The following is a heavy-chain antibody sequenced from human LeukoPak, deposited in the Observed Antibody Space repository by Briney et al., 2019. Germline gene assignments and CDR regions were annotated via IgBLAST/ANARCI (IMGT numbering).Heavy chain of an antibody. J-gene: IGHJ4*02. CDR3: AKKAQYKGNYPLVY. CDR2: PSDRGDYT. Sequence: GSLSLSCAASGFTFTSYSMSWVRLDPGKGLEWDSGPSDRGDYTYYADSVKGRFTMSRDNSKNTLYLQMNSLRAEDTALYFCAKKAQYKGNYPLVYWGEGTLVTVSS. V-gene: IGHV3-23*01. D-gene: IGHD1-7*01. CDR1: GFTFTSYS.